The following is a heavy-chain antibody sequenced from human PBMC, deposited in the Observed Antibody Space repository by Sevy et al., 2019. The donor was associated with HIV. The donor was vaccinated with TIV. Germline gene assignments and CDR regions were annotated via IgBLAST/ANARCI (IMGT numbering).Heavy chain of an antibody. CDR2: IKSKTDGGTT. Sequence: GGSLRLSCAASGFTFTDAWMNWVRQAPGKGLEWVGRIKSKTDGGTTDYAAPVKGRFTISGDDSKNTLWLQMNSLKTEDTAVYYCTTDYYDSSGYRHWGQGTLVTVSS. D-gene: IGHD3-22*01. CDR1: GFTFTDAW. V-gene: IGHV3-15*07. CDR3: TTDYYDSSGYRH. J-gene: IGHJ4*02.